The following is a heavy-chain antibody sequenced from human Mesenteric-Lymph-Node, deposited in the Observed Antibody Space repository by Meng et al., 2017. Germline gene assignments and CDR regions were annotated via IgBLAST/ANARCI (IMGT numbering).Heavy chain of an antibody. CDR1: GFTFSSYA. CDR3: ARGDGYNYFEN. D-gene: IGHD5-24*01. CDR2: VYRGGDI. V-gene: IGHV3-66*02. J-gene: IGHJ1*01. Sequence: GESLKISCAASGFTFSSYAMSWVRQAPGKGLEWVSVVYRGGDIYYADSVRGRFTISRDISKNTLYLQMNSLRVEDTAVYYCARGDGYNYFENWGQGTLVTVSS.